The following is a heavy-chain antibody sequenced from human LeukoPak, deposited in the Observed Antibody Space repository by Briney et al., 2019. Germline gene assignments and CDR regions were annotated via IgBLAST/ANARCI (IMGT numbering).Heavy chain of an antibody. CDR1: NYSISTDYY. J-gene: IGHJ4*02. Sequence: SETLSLTCSVSNYSISTDYYWGWIRPPPGKGLEWIGTMYHSGGTYYNPSLKSRVTISVDTSKNQFSLKLSSVTAADTAVYYCARNHLDYGDYVDYWGQGTLVTVSS. D-gene: IGHD4-17*01. V-gene: IGHV4-38-2*02. CDR2: MYHSGGT. CDR3: ARNHLDYGDYVDY.